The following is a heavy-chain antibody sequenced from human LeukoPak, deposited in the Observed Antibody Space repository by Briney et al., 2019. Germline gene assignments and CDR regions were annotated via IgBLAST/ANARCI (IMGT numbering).Heavy chain of an antibody. CDR1: GYTFTGYY. Sequence: GASVRVSCRASGYTFTGYYMHWVRQAPGQGLEWMGWMNSNSGGTNYAQKFLGRVTMTRDTSISTAYMELSRLRSDDTAVYFCARFGYGGDFDYWGRGTLVTVSS. J-gene: IGHJ4*02. CDR3: ARFGYGGDFDY. D-gene: IGHD3-10*01. CDR2: MNSNSGGT. V-gene: IGHV1-2*02.